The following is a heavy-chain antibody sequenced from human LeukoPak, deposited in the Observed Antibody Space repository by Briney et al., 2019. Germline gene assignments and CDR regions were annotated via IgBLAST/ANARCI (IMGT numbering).Heavy chain of an antibody. D-gene: IGHD3-10*01. Sequence: PGGSLRLSCAASGFTFSSYGMHWVRQAPGKGLEWVAVMSYDGSNKYYAGSVKGRFTISRDNSKNTLYLQMNSLRAEDTAVYYCAKDYAEDTMVRGVMGGYWGQGTLVTVSS. J-gene: IGHJ4*02. CDR3: AKDYAEDTMVRGVMGGY. CDR1: GFTFSSYG. CDR2: MSYDGSNK. V-gene: IGHV3-30*18.